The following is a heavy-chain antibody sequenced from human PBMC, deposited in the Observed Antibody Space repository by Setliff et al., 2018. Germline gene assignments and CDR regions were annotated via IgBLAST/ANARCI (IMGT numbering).Heavy chain of an antibody. Sequence: GGSLRLSCAASGFTFSTYRMHWVRQAPGKGLEWVAVIWDDGGNKYHADSVKGRFTISRDNAKSSLYLQMNSLRAEDTAVYYCARLAGTMTIYGYYHYYMDVWGKGTTVTVSS. CDR3: ARLAGTMTIYGYYHYYMDV. CDR2: IWDDGGNK. D-gene: IGHD3-22*01. CDR1: GFTFSTYR. V-gene: IGHV3-33*08. J-gene: IGHJ6*03.